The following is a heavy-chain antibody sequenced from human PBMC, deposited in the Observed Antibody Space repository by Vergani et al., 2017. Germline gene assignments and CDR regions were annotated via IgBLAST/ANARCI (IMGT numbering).Heavy chain of an antibody. D-gene: IGHD3-9*01. CDR3: AREGYDILTGDYRGFDY. CDR2: ISSSSSYI. CDR1: GFTFSSYS. V-gene: IGHV3-21*01. Sequence: EVQLVESGGGLVKPGGSLRLSCAASGFTFSSYSMNWVRQAPGKGLEWVSSISSSSSYIYYADSVKGRFTISRDNSKNTLYLQMHRLRAEDTAVYYCAREGYDILTGDYRGFDYWGQGTLVTVSS. J-gene: IGHJ4*02.